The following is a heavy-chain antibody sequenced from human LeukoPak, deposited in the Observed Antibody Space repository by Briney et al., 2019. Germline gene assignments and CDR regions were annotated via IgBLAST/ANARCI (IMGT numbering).Heavy chain of an antibody. V-gene: IGHV3-23*01. CDR2: TSGSGGTT. Sequence: PGRSQRLSCAASGFTFSSYAMTWVRQAPGKGLEWVSVTSGSGGTTYYADSVKGRFTISRDNSKNTLYLQMNSLRAEDTAVYYCAKVGCSSTSCPLSDWGQGTLVTVSS. D-gene: IGHD2-2*01. CDR1: GFTFSSYA. J-gene: IGHJ4*02. CDR3: AKVGCSSTSCPLSD.